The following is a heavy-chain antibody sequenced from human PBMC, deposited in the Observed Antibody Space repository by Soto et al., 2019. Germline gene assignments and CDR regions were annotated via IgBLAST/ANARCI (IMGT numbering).Heavy chain of an antibody. CDR3: AMGPYYYDSSGPFDY. CDR1: GFTFSSYG. CDR2: IWYDGSNK. D-gene: IGHD3-22*01. J-gene: IGHJ4*02. Sequence: ESGGGVVPPGRSLRLSCAASGFTFSSYGMHWVRQAPGKGLEWVAVIWYDGSNKYYADSVKGRFTISRDNSKNTLYLQMNSLRAEDTAVYYCAMGPYYYDSSGPFDYWGQGTLVTVSS. V-gene: IGHV3-33*01.